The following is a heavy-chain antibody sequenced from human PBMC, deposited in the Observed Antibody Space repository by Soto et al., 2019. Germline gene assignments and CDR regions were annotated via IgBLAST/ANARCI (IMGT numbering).Heavy chain of an antibody. Sequence: SEALTLTCTVSGVSIISGVHYWPWIRQHPEKGLEWIGHFYYTGSTYYNPSLESRLTISLDTSKNHFSLKLSSVTAADTAVYYCTVTYDSGSDYWGQGTLVTVSS. CDR2: FYYTGST. V-gene: IGHV4-31*03. CDR1: GVSIISGVHY. D-gene: IGHD4-17*01. J-gene: IGHJ4*02. CDR3: TVTYDSGSDY.